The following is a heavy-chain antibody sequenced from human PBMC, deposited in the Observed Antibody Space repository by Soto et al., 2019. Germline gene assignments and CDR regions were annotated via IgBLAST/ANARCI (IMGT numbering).Heavy chain of an antibody. J-gene: IGHJ6*02. CDR1: GYTFTSYA. D-gene: IGHD3-10*01. CDR2: INAGNGNT. V-gene: IGHV1-3*01. Sequence: ASVKVSCKASGYTFTSYAMHWVRQARGQRLEWMGWINAGNGNTKYSQKFQGRVTITRDTSASTAYMELGSLRSEDTAVYYCAIPSITMVRGVIYRYYYYGMDVWGQGTTVTVSS. CDR3: AIPSITMVRGVIYRYYYYGMDV.